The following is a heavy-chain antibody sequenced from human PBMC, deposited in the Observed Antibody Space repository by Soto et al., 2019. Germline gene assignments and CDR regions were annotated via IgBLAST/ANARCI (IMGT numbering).Heavy chain of an antibody. J-gene: IGHJ4*02. CDR1: SGFW. CDR2: IKADGSET. D-gene: IGHD3-10*01. Sequence: GGSLRLSCTASSGFWMSWVRQAPGKGLEWVANIKADGSETYYVESVKGRFTISRDNAKNTLYLQMNSLRVEDTAVYNCAKEGNRLRGPDYWGQGTLVTVSS. CDR3: AKEGNRLRGPDY. V-gene: IGHV3-7*03.